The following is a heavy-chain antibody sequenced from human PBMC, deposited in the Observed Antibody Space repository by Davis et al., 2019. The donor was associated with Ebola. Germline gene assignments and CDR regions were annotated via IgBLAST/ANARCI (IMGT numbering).Heavy chain of an antibody. Sequence: MPGGSLRLSCAVYGGSFSGYYWSWIRQPPGKGLEWIGEINHSGSTNYNPSLKRRVTISVDTSKNQFSLKLSSVTAADTAVYYCARGFKRWLQYYGYWGQGTLVTVSS. V-gene: IGHV4-34*01. J-gene: IGHJ4*02. CDR3: ARGFKRWLQYYGY. D-gene: IGHD5-24*01. CDR2: INHSGST. CDR1: GGSFSGYY.